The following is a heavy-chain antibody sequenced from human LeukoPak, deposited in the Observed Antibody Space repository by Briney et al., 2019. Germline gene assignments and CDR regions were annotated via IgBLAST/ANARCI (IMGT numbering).Heavy chain of an antibody. D-gene: IGHD5-18*01. Sequence: GGSLRLSCAASGFTFSSYWMHWVRQAPGKGLVWVSRINSDGSSTSYADSVKGRFTISRDNAKNTLYLQMNSLRAEDTAVYYCASIQLWFDDAFDIWGQGTMVTVSS. V-gene: IGHV3-74*01. CDR3: ASIQLWFDDAFDI. J-gene: IGHJ3*02. CDR1: GFTFSSYW. CDR2: INSDGSST.